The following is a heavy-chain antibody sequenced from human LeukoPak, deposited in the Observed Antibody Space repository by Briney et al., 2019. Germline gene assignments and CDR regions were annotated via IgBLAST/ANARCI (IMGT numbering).Heavy chain of an antibody. CDR3: ARVPRIRDSSGYYVY. J-gene: IGHJ4*02. D-gene: IGHD3-22*01. Sequence: ASVKVSCKASGYTFTSYYMHWVRRAPGQGLEWMGWMNPNSGNTGYAQKFQGRVTMTRNTSISTAYMELSSLRSEDTAVYYCARVPRIRDSSGYYVYWGQGTLVTVSS. V-gene: IGHV1-8*02. CDR1: GYTFTSYY. CDR2: MNPNSGNT.